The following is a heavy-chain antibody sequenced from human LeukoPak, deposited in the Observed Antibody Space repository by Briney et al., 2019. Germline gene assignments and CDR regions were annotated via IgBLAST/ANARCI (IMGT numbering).Heavy chain of an antibody. V-gene: IGHV4-39*01. Sequence: SETLSLTCTVSGGSISSSSYYWGWIRQPPGKGLEWIGSIYYSGSTYYNPSLKNRVTISVDTSKNQFTLKLSSVTAADTAVYYCARLRGYSGYDDDYWGQGTLVTVSS. D-gene: IGHD5-12*01. J-gene: IGHJ4*02. CDR1: GGSISSSSYY. CDR3: ARLRGYSGYDDDY. CDR2: IYYSGST.